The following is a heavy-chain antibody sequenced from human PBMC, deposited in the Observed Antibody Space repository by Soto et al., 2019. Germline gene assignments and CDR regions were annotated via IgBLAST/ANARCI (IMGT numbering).Heavy chain of an antibody. J-gene: IGHJ2*01. CDR3: ARASMIGVPGFFDV. Sequence: QVRLQESGPGLVKPSQPLSLTCTVSGASIINNHYYWNFIRQPPGKGLEWIGYIYYSGSTSYNPSLESRLTISIDTSMNQFSLELSSVTAADTAVYFCARASMIGVPGFFDVWGRGTLVTVSS. CDR1: GASIINNHYY. D-gene: IGHD3-22*01. CDR2: IYYSGST. V-gene: IGHV4-30-4*08.